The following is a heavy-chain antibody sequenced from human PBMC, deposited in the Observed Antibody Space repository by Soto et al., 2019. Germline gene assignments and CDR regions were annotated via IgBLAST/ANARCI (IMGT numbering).Heavy chain of an antibody. Sequence: PGRCLRLSWAASGFTFSSYAMSWVRQAPGKGLEWVSAISGSGGSTYYADSVKGRCTISRDNSKNTLYLQMNSLRAEDTAVYYSNAETTNDGGTRSLDDWGPRSPVTL. CDR1: GFTFSSYA. J-gene: IGHJ4*02. D-gene: IGHD1-1*01. CDR3: NAETTNDGGTRSLDD. V-gene: IGHV3-23*01. CDR2: ISGSGGST.